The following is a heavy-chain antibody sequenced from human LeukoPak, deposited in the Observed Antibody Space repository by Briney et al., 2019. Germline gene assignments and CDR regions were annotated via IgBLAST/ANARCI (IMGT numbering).Heavy chain of an antibody. CDR1: SFNVSSSY. J-gene: IGHJ3*02. CDR2: IYSGGAT. CDR3: ASPISGQSFDI. D-gene: IGHD5-12*01. V-gene: IGHV3-53*01. Sequence: PGGSLRLSCAASSFNVSSSYMGWVRQAPGKGLEWVSIIYSGGATYYADSVKGRFTISRDKSKNTLYLQMNSLRAEDTAVYYCASPISGQSFDIWGQGTMVTVSS.